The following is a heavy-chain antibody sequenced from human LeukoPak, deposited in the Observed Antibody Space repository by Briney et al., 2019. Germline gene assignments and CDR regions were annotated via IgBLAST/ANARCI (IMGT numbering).Heavy chain of an antibody. Sequence: SETLSLTCTVSGGSISPYYWSWIRQPAGKGLEWIGRIYTSGSTHYNPSLKSRVTMSVDTSTNQFSLKLNSVTAADTAVYYCARAGSSAWHWYFDLWGRGTLVTVSS. J-gene: IGHJ2*01. V-gene: IGHV4-4*07. CDR2: IYTSGST. D-gene: IGHD6-19*01. CDR1: GGSISPYY. CDR3: ARAGSSAWHWYFDL.